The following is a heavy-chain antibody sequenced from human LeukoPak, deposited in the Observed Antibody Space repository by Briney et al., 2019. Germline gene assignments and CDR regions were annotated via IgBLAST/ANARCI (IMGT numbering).Heavy chain of an antibody. CDR2: ISSSSSYI. CDR3: AREQKHYYYYYYMDV. CDR1: GFTFSSYS. Sequence: GGSLRLSCAASGFTFSSYSMNWVRQAPGKGLEWASSISSSSSYIYYADSVKGRFTISRDNAKNSLYLQMNSLRAEDTAVYYCAREQKHYYYYYYMDVWGKGTTVTVSS. V-gene: IGHV3-21*01. J-gene: IGHJ6*03.